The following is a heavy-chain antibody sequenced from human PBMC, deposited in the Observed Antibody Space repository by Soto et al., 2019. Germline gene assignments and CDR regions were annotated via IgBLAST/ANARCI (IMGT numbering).Heavy chain of an antibody. CDR3: AREGIAAAGTVVWLDP. D-gene: IGHD6-13*01. Sequence: SVKVSCKASGGTFSSYAISWVRQAPGQGLEWMGGIIPIFGTANYAQKFQGRVTITADESTSTAYMELSSLRSEDTAVYYCAREGIAAAGTVVWLDPWGQGTLVTVYS. J-gene: IGHJ5*02. V-gene: IGHV1-69*13. CDR1: GGTFSSYA. CDR2: IIPIFGTA.